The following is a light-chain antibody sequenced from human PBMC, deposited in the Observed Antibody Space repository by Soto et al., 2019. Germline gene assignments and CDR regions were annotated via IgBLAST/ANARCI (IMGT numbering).Light chain of an antibody. Sequence: DIQMTQSPSSLSASVGDRVTITCRASQSISSYLNWYQQKPGKAPKLLIYAASSLQSGVPSRFSDSGSGTDFTLTISSLQPEDFATYYCQQSYSTPPLFGGGTKVEIK. J-gene: IGKJ4*01. V-gene: IGKV1-39*01. CDR2: AAS. CDR1: QSISSY. CDR3: QQSYSTPPL.